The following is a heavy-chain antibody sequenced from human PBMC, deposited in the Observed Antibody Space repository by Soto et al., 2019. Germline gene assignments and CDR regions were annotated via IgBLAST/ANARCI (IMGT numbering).Heavy chain of an antibody. D-gene: IGHD1-26*01. J-gene: IGHJ4*02. V-gene: IGHV3-15*05. Sequence: EVQLVESGGGLVKPGGSLRLSCAASGFSFRTTWMAWVRQAPGKGLEWVGRIKSKSAGETTDYADPVKGRFTISRDDSKDTLYLHMDSLETGDTAVYYCSTGSPFSGSVFDYWGRGTLVIVSS. CDR1: GFSFRTTW. CDR2: IKSKSAGETT. CDR3: STGSPFSGSVFDY.